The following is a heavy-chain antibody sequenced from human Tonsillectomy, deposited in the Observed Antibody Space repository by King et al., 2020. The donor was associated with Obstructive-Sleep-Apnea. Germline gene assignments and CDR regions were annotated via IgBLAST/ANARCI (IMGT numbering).Heavy chain of an antibody. CDR3: SRGGGIQLWFKGYD. Sequence: VQLVESGGGLVQPGGSQRLSCAASGFTFSDYNMHWVCQAPGKGLEWISYISSSSGTLDYADSVKGRFTISRDNAKNSLYLQMNSLRAEDTAVYYCSRGGGIQLWFKGYDWGQGTLVTVSS. J-gene: IGHJ4*02. CDR2: ISSSSGTL. CDR1: GFTFSDYN. V-gene: IGHV3-48*04. D-gene: IGHD5-18*01.